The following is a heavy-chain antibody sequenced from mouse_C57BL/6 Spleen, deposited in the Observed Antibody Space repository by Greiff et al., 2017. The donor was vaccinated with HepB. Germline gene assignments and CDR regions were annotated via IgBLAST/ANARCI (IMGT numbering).Heavy chain of an antibody. D-gene: IGHD2-4*01. V-gene: IGHV10-3*01. J-gene: IGHJ2*01. CDR1: GFTFNTYA. CDR2: IRSKSSNYAT. Sequence: EVHLVESGGGLVQPKGSLKLSCAASGFTFNTYAMHWVRQAPGKGLEWVARIRSKSSNYATYYADSVKDRFTISRDDSQSMLYLQMNNLKTEDTAMYYCVREREYYEEDYFDYWGQGTTLTVSS. CDR3: VREREYYEEDYFDY.